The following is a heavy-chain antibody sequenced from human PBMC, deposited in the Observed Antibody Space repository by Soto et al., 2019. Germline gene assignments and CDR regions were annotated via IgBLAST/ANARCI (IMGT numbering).Heavy chain of an antibody. CDR1: GGTFSSYT. CDR2: IIPILGIA. Sequence: QVQLVQSGAEVKKPGSSVKVSCKASGGTFSSYTISWVRQAPGQGLEWMGRIIPILGIANYAQKIQGRVMITAYKSTSSADTGPSSLRSEDTAVYYCARGPTYSSSSYFDYWGQGTLVTVSS. D-gene: IGHD6-6*01. J-gene: IGHJ4*02. V-gene: IGHV1-69*02. CDR3: ARGPTYSSSSYFDY.